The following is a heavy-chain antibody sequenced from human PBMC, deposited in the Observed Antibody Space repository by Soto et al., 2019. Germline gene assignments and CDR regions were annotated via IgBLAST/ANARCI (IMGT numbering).Heavy chain of an antibody. CDR2: TYYRSKWYD. CDR3: ARGEQYSGRIFDY. J-gene: IGHJ4*01. V-gene: IGHV6-1*01. Sequence: QVQLQQSGPGLVKPSQTLSLTCAITGDSVSSNSAGWSWVRQSPSRGLEWLGRTYYRSKWYDEYAVSVRGRITINPDTSKNQYSLQRNSVTPEDTAVYFCARGEQYSGRIFDYWGQGTLVTVSS. D-gene: IGHD1-26*01. CDR1: GDSVSSNSAG.